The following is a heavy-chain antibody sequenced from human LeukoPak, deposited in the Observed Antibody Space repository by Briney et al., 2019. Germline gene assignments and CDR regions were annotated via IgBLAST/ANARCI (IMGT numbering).Heavy chain of an antibody. D-gene: IGHD6-13*01. V-gene: IGHV4-4*07. J-gene: IGHJ5*02. CDR1: GGSISSYY. Sequence: SETLSLTCTVSGGSISSYYWSWIRQPAGKRLEWIGRISSSGSTNYNPSLKSRVTMSVGSSKNQFSLILISVTAADTAVYYCARDGGIAAAAHNWFDPWGQGTLVTVSS. CDR2: ISSSGST. CDR3: ARDGGIAAAAHNWFDP.